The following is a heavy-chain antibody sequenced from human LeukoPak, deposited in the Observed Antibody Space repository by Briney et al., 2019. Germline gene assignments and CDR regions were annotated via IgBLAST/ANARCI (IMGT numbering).Heavy chain of an antibody. Sequence: ASMKVSCNTSGYTFTDYYIHWVRQAPGQGLEWMGWINPKSGVTNYAQKFQGRVTLTSDTSVSTAYMDLSSLASGDTAVYYCARALGKYYDSTVYQAYWGQGQLVTVSS. D-gene: IGHD3-22*01. CDR3: ARALGKYYDSTVYQAY. CDR1: GYTFTDYY. J-gene: IGHJ4*02. V-gene: IGHV1-2*02. CDR2: INPKSGVT.